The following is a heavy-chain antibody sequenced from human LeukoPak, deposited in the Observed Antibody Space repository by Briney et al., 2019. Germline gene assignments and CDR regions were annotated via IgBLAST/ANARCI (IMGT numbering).Heavy chain of an antibody. Sequence: GRSLTLSCAASGFTFSSLGMSWVRPAPGKGLEWVSAIISSGGNTYYAGLVKGRFTISRDHAKNSMYLQMNRLIATHTAVSYRERVVAVCSSERRPGYFYMDVWGKGTTVTVSS. J-gene: IGHJ6*03. CDR2: IISSGGNT. CDR1: GFTFSSLG. CDR3: ERVVAVCSSERRPGYFYMDV. D-gene: IGHD1-1*01. V-gene: IGHV3-21*01.